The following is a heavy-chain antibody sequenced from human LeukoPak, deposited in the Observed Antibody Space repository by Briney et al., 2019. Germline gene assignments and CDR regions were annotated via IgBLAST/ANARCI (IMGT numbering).Heavy chain of an antibody. CDR3: ARADYYDSSGYLLEVYYFDY. CDR2: IIPIFGTA. J-gene: IGHJ4*02. Sequence: SVKVSCKASGGTFSSYAVSWVRQAPGQGLEWMGGIIPIFGTANYAQKFQGRVTITTDESTSTAYMELSSLRSEDAAVYYCARADYYDSSGYLLEVYYFDYWGQGTLVTVSS. CDR1: GGTFSSYA. D-gene: IGHD3-22*01. V-gene: IGHV1-69*05.